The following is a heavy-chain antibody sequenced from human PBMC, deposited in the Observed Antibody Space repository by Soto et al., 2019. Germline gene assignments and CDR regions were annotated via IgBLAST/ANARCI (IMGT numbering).Heavy chain of an antibody. V-gene: IGHV3-23*01. Sequence: GGSLRLSCAASGFTFSSYAMSWVRQAPGKGLEWVADISDDGSRKYYVDSVKGRFTISRDNSKNTLYLQMNSLRAEDTAVYYCARENGDYSSYFDCWGQGILVTVSS. CDR1: GFTFSSYA. CDR2: ISDDGSRK. D-gene: IGHD4-17*01. J-gene: IGHJ4*02. CDR3: ARENGDYSSYFDC.